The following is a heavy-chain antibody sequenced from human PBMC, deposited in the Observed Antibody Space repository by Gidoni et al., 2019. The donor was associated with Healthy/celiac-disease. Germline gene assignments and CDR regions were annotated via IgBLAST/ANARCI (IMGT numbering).Heavy chain of an antibody. V-gene: IGHV3-48*02. CDR3: ARDPHRYYYYGMDV. J-gene: IGHJ6*02. CDR2: ISSSSSTI. CDR1: GFTFSSYS. Sequence: EVQLVESGGGLVQPGGSLRLSCAASGFTFSSYSMNWVRQAPGKGLEWVSYISSSSSTIYYADSVKGRFTISRDNAKNSLYLQMNSLRDEDTAVYYCARDPHRYYYYGMDVWGQGTTVTVSS.